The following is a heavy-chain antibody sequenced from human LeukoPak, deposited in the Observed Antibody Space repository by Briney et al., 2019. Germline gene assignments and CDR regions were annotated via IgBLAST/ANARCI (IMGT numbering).Heavy chain of an antibody. V-gene: IGHV1-18*01. D-gene: IGHD3-22*01. CDR3: ATADYYDSSGLDAFDI. J-gene: IGHJ3*02. CDR1: GYTFTSYG. Sequence: ASVKVSCRASGYTFTSYGISWVRQAPGQGLEWMGWISAYNGNTNYAQKLQGRVTMTTDTSTSTAYMELRSLRSDDTAVYYCATADYYDSSGLDAFDIWGQGTMVTVSS. CDR2: ISAYNGNT.